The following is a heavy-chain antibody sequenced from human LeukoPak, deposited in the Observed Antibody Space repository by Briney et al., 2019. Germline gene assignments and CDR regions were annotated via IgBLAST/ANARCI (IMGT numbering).Heavy chain of an antibody. Sequence: PSETLSLTCTVSGGSISSSSYYWGWIRQPPGKGLEWIGSIYYSGSTYYNPSLKSRVTISVDTSKNQFSLKLSSVTAADTAVYYCARTLKVATMYYWGQGTLVTVSS. CDR2: IYYSGST. CDR1: GGSISSSSYY. J-gene: IGHJ4*02. V-gene: IGHV4-39*01. CDR3: ARTLKVATMYY. D-gene: IGHD5-12*01.